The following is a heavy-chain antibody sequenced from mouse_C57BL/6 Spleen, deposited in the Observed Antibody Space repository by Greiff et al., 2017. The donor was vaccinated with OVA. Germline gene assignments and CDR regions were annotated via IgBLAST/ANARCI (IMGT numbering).Heavy chain of an antibody. J-gene: IGHJ1*03. Sequence: EVQRVESGPGLVKPSQSLSLTCSVTGYSITSGYYWNWIRQFPGNKLEWMGYISYDGSNNYNPSLKNRISITRDTSKNQFFLKLNSVTTEDTATYYCARRGNYYSNYDWYFDVWGTGTTVTVSS. CDR3: ARRGNYYSNYDWYFDV. D-gene: IGHD2-5*01. CDR2: ISYDGSN. V-gene: IGHV3-6*01. CDR1: GYSITSGYY.